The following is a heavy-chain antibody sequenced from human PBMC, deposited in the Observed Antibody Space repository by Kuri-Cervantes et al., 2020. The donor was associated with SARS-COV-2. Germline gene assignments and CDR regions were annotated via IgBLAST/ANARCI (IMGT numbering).Heavy chain of an antibody. CDR2: LDTSGST. CDR3: ARQGANLDY. Sequence: LRLSCAVSGVPVTGGTYSWAWIRQPAGKGLEWIGHLDTSGSTTYNPSLRGRVTISLDPSNNQVSLSLTSTTAADTAVYYCARQGANLDYWGQGALVTVSS. J-gene: IGHJ4*02. CDR1: GVPVTGGTYS. D-gene: IGHD5-12*01. V-gene: IGHV4-61*09.